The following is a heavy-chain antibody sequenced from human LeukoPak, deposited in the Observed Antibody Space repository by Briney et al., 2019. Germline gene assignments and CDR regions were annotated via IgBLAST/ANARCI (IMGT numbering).Heavy chain of an antibody. J-gene: IGHJ4*02. CDR2: IIPIFGTA. D-gene: IGHD3-22*01. V-gene: IGHV1-69*13. CDR1: VGTFSSYA. Sequence: SVKVSCTASVGTFSSYAISWVRQAPGHGLEWMGGIIPIFGTANYAQKFQGRVTITADESTSTAYMELSSLRSEDTAVYYCARDAKTYYYDSSGYYGPFDYWAREPWSPSPQ. CDR3: ARDAKTYYYDSSGYYGPFDY.